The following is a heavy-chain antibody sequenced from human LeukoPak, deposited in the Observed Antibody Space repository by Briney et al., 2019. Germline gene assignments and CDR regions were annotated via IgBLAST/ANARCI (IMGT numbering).Heavy chain of an antibody. V-gene: IGHV3-74*01. CDR3: ARAPYSGSFQIGF. D-gene: IGHD1-26*01. CDR2: INSDESST. Sequence: GGSLRLSCAASGFTFSTSWMHWVRQPPGKGLVWVSRINSDESSTSYADSVRGRFTISRDNAKNTLYLQMNSLRAEDTAVYYCARAPYSGSFQIGFWGQGTLVTVSS. CDR1: GFTFSTSW. J-gene: IGHJ4*02.